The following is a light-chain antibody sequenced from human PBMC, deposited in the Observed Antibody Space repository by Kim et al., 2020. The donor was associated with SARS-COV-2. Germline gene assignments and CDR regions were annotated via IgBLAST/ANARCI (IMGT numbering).Light chain of an antibody. CDR3: QKYNNAPWT. V-gene: IGKV1-27*01. J-gene: IGKJ1*01. CDR2: AAS. CDR1: KEIANP. Sequence: VSVGDRVTITCRASKEIANPLAWYQQKPSKVPQVLIYAASTLQSGVPSRFSGSGSGTEFTLSIGSLQTEDVATYYCQKYNNAPWTFGPGTKVDIK.